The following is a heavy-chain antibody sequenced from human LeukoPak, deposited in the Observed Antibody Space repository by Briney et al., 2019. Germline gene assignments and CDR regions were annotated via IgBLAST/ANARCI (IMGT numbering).Heavy chain of an antibody. Sequence: AGGSLRLSCAVSGLTFSVYWMHWVRQDAGKGLVWIAGISKDGGSTEYADFVMGRCNISRDNAKNTLYLQMNSLTVDDTAVYYCTSGIGTYDYWGLGAQVTVSS. CDR1: GLTFSVYW. V-gene: IGHV3-74*03. CDR3: TSGIGTYDY. J-gene: IGHJ4*02. CDR2: ISKDGGST. D-gene: IGHD1-14*01.